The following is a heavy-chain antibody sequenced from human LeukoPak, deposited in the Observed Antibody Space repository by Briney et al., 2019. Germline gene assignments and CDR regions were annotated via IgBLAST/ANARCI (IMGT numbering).Heavy chain of an antibody. Sequence: GASVKLSCKASGYTFTSYVINWVRQATAQGLEWMGLMNPNSGNTGYAQKFQGRVTMTRNTSISTAYMELSSVRSEHTAVYYCARGNRQLVNGYWGQGTLVAVSS. CDR1: GYTFTSYV. CDR3: ARGNRQLVNGY. D-gene: IGHD6-13*01. V-gene: IGHV1-8*01. J-gene: IGHJ4*02. CDR2: MNPNSGNT.